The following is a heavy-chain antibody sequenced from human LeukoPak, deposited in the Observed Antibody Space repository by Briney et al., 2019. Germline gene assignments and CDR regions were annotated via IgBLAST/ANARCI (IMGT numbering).Heavy chain of an antibody. CDR3: ARERHDFWSGYWVYYYGMDV. CDR1: GYTFTSYG. CDR2: ISAYNGNT. Sequence: PVASVKVSCKASGYTFTSYGISWVRQAPGQGLEWMGWISAYNGNTNYAQKLQGRVTTTTDTSTSTAYMELRSLRSDDTAVYYCARERHDFWSGYWVYYYGMDVWGQGTTVTVSS. D-gene: IGHD3-3*01. J-gene: IGHJ6*02. V-gene: IGHV1-18*01.